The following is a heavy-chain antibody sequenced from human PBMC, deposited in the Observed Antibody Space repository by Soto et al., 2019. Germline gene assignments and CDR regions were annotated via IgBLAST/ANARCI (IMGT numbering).Heavy chain of an antibody. CDR1: GFTSSNYW. V-gene: IGHV3-74*01. Sequence: GGSLRLSCAASGFTSSNYWMHWVRQAPGKGLVWVSRIKSDGSSTSYADSVKGRFTISRDNAKNTLDLQMHGLRAEDMAVYYCARSVRSGSFPYYYYAMDVWGQGTTVTVSS. J-gene: IGHJ6*02. D-gene: IGHD3-10*01. CDR3: ARSVRSGSFPYYYYAMDV. CDR2: IKSDGSST.